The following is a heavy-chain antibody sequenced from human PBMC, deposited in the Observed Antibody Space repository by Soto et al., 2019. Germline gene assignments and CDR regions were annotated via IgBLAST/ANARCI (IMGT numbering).Heavy chain of an antibody. D-gene: IGHD3-10*01. V-gene: IGHV1-69*02. CDR3: ATSYGSGYRAFDY. CDR2: VNPILSMS. CDR1: GATFSFYT. Sequence: QVQLVQSGAELKKPGSSVKVSCKASGATFSFYTINWVRQAPGLGLEWMGRVNPILSMSNYAQKFQGRVTMPADKSTSTADMALSSVRSADTSFYYSATSYGSGYRAFDYWGQGARVTVAS. J-gene: IGHJ4*02.